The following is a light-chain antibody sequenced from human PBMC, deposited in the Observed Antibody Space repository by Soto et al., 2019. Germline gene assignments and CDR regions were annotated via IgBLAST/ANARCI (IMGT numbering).Light chain of an antibody. CDR1: QGISSY. J-gene: IGKJ1*01. Sequence: AIRMTQSPSSLSASTGDRVTITCRASQGISSYLAWYQQKPGKAPKLLIYAASTLQSGVPSRFSGSGSGTDFTLTISCLQSEDCATYYCHQYYSYLRTFGQGTKVEIK. CDR2: AAS. CDR3: HQYYSYLRT. V-gene: IGKV1-8*01.